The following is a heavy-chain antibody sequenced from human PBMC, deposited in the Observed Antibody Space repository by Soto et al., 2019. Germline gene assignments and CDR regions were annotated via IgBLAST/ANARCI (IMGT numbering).Heavy chain of an antibody. CDR2: IYYSGST. D-gene: IGHD3-3*01. CDR1: GGSVSGVSYY. V-gene: IGHV4-61*01. CDR3: ARDVDFGEGKS. Sequence: QVQLQESGPGLVKPSETLSLTCTVSGGSVSGVSYYWSWIRQPPGKGLEWIGYIYYSGSTNYNPSLKSRFTISVDTSKNQGSLKLRSATAADTAVYYCARDVDFGEGKSWGQGTLVTVSS. J-gene: IGHJ5*02.